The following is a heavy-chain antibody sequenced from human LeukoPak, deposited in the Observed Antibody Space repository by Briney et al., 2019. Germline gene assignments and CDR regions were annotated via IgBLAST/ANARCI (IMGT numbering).Heavy chain of an antibody. J-gene: IGHJ4*02. CDR1: GFTVSSNS. CDR2: ITSSSSYI. V-gene: IGHV3-21*01. D-gene: IGHD6-19*01. Sequence: GGSLRLSCTVSGFTVSSNSMSWVRQAPGKGLEWVSSITSSSSYIYYADSVKGRFTISRDNAKNSLYLQMNSRRAEDTAVYYCARGRSGWYHNFDYWGQGTLVTVSS. CDR3: ARGRSGWYHNFDY.